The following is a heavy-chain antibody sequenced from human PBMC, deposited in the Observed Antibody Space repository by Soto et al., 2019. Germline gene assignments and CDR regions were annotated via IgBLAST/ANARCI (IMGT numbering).Heavy chain of an antibody. J-gene: IGHJ6*02. Sequence: PGGSLRLSCAASGFTFSRYGMHCVRQAPGKGLEWVAVISYDGSNKYYADSVKGRFSISRDNSKYTLYLQMNSLRAEDTAVYYCAREGGYGSYGMDVWGQGTTVTVSS. CDR2: ISYDGSNK. V-gene: IGHV3-30-3*01. CDR3: AREGGYGSYGMDV. D-gene: IGHD3-10*01. CDR1: GFTFSRYG.